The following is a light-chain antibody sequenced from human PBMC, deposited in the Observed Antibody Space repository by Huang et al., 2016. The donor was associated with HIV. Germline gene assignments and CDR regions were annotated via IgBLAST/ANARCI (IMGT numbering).Light chain of an antibody. CDR2: WAS. J-gene: IGKJ3*01. V-gene: IGKV4-1*01. CDR3: QQYYSSPFT. Sequence: EIVMIQHPDSLDVSLGERATINCKSSQSILYSSTDKSYLAWYHQKTGKPPQLLIYWASTRESWVPDRFSGSGSGTDFTLTIGSLQAEDVAVYYCQQYYSSPFTFGPGTKVDIK. CDR1: QSILYSSTDKSY.